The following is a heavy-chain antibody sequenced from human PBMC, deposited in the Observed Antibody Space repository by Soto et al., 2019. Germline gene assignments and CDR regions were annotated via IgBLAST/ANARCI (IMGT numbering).Heavy chain of an antibody. V-gene: IGHV1-69*06. CDR1: GGTFSSYA. Sequence: QVQLVQSGAEVKKPGSSVKVSCKASGGTFSSYAISWVRQAPGQGLEWMGGIIPIFGTTNYAQNFQGRVTITADKSPGKAYMERGSLRSEGTAVYYSAKEAQVGGLGGYSDGYFAVYWGQGTLVAVSS. J-gene: IGHJ4*02. D-gene: IGHD5-18*01. CDR2: IIPIFGTT. CDR3: AKEAQVGGLGGYSDGYFAVY.